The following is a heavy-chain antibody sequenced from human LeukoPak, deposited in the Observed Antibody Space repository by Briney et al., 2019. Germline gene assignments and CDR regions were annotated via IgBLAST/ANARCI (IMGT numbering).Heavy chain of an antibody. V-gene: IGHV4-39*01. D-gene: IGHD7-27*01. CDR2: IYYSGNT. CDR1: GGSISNTNYY. CDR3: ASLLNGGVAHWFDP. Sequence: SETLSLTCTVSGGSISNTNYYWGWIRQPPGKGLEWIGNIYYSGNTYYNSSLKSRVTMSVDTSKNQFSLKLSSVTAADTAVYYCASLLNGGVAHWFDPWGQGALVTVSS. J-gene: IGHJ5*02.